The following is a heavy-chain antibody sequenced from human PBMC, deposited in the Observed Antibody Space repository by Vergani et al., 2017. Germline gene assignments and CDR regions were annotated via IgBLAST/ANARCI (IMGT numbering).Heavy chain of an antibody. CDR2: IYHSGST. J-gene: IGHJ6*02. V-gene: IGHV4-38-2*02. Sequence: QVQLQESGPGLVKPSETLSLTCAVSGYSISSGYHWGWIRQPPGKGLEWIGSIYHSGSTYYNPSLKSRVTMSVDTSKNQFSLKLSSLRSEDTAVYYCARDRPVVTPFTHYYYYGMDVWGQGTTVTVSS. D-gene: IGHD4-23*01. CDR3: ARDRPVVTPFTHYYYYGMDV. CDR1: GYSISSGYH.